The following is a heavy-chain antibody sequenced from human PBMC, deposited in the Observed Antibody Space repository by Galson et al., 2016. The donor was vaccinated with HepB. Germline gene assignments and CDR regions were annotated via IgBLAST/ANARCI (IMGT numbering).Heavy chain of an antibody. D-gene: IGHD1-26*01. J-gene: IGHJ4*02. CDR2: IYSNGLT. CDR1: GGSIGGYY. Sequence: SETLSLTCTVSGGSIGGYYWSWTRQPPGKGLEWIGFIYSNGLTNYNPSLKSGVTISLDTSKNQFSLRLSSVTAADTAVYYCARAQYSVTSYSYYFDYWGQGTLVTVSS. V-gene: IGHV4-59*01. CDR3: ARAQYSVTSYSYYFDY.